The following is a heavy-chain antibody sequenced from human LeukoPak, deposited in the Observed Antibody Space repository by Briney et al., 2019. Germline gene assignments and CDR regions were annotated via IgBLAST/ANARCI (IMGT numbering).Heavy chain of an antibody. CDR3: AHRRREGTVTTGFDY. V-gene: IGHV2-5*01. CDR1: GVSISSDDY. CDR2: IYWNDDK. Sequence: TLSLTCTVSGVSISSDDYLWGWIRQPPGKALEWLALIYWNDDKRYSPSLKSRVTITKDTSKNQVVLTMTNMDPVDTATYYCAHRRREGTVTTGFDYWGQGTLVTVSS. J-gene: IGHJ4*02. D-gene: IGHD4-17*01.